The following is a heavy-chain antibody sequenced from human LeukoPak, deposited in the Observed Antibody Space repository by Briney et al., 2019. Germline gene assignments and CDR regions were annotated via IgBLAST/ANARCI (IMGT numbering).Heavy chain of an antibody. CDR2: INQDASEK. D-gene: IGHD1-26*01. V-gene: IGHV3-7*01. CDR3: ARASSGRYFAFIDY. Sequence: GGALSLSCVATGLIFSNYLMGWVRQAPGKGLEGVGSINQDASEKYYVDSVKGRFTISRDNAKNSLYLHMNSLRVEDTAVYYCARASSGRYFAFIDYWGQGSLVTVSS. J-gene: IGHJ4*02. CDR1: GLIFSNYL.